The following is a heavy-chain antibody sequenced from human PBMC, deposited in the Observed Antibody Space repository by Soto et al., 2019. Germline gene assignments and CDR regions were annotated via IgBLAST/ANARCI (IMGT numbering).Heavy chain of an antibody. V-gene: IGHV3-30*18. CDR2: ISFDGSDE. J-gene: IGHJ6*02. Sequence: QVQLVESGGGVVQPGRSLRLSCAASGFTCSSYGMHWVRQAPGKGLEWVAVISFDGSDEYCADSVKGRFTISRDNSKNTLYLQMNSLRAEDTAVYYCAKDPGVATIYAPYYGMDVWGQGTTVTVSS. D-gene: IGHD5-12*01. CDR3: AKDPGVATIYAPYYGMDV. CDR1: GFTCSSYG.